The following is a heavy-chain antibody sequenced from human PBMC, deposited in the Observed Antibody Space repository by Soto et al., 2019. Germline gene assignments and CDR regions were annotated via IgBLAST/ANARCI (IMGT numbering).Heavy chain of an antibody. CDR2: VSYDGSNK. D-gene: IGHD4-17*01. CDR3: ASAAFSYGDYPPDY. V-gene: IGHV3-30*04. J-gene: IGHJ4*02. CDR1: GFTFSIYS. Sequence: GGSLRLSCVASGFTFSIYSIHWVRQAPGKGLEWVAVVSYDGSNKYYADSVKGRFNISRDISKNTLSLQMDSLRTEDTAIYYCASAAFSYGDYPPDYWGQGTLVTVPQ.